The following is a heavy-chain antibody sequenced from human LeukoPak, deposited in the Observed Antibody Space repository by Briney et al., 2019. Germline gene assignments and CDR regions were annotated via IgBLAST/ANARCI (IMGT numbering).Heavy chain of an antibody. CDR2: IRNDGSNK. CDR3: AKITGGGYYYYYMDV. Sequence: SGGSLRLSCAASGFPFSTYGIHWVRQAPGKGLEWVAFIRNDGSNKYYADSVKGRFTISRDNSKNTLCLQMNSLRPDDTAVYYCAKITGGGYYYYYMDVWGKGTTVTVSS. D-gene: IGHD2-8*02. J-gene: IGHJ6*03. V-gene: IGHV3-30*02. CDR1: GFPFSTYG.